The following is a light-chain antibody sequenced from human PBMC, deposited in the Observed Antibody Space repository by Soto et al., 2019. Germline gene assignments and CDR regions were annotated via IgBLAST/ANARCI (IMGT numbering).Light chain of an antibody. CDR2: DAS. CDR3: QHCNNWPIT. J-gene: IGKJ5*01. CDR1: QSISSL. Sequence: EIVLTQSPATLSVSPGERAILSFRASQSISSLLAWYQQKPGQAPRLLIYDASTRATGFPARFSGSGSGTEFTLTISSLQSEDFAVYYCQHCNNWPITFGQGTRLEIK. V-gene: IGKV3D-15*01.